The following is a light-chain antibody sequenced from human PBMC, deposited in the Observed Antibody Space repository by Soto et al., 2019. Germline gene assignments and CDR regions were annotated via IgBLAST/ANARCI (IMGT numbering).Light chain of an antibody. J-gene: IGLJ1*01. CDR2: NNN. CDR1: SSNIGAGFD. CDR3: QSYDSSLSIYV. Sequence: QAVVTQPPSVSGAPGQGVTISCTGTSSNIGAGFDVHWYQQLPETAPTLLIYNNNNRPSGVPDRFSVSKAGTSASLVITGLQAEDGADYYCQSYDSSLSIYVFGTGTKVTVL. V-gene: IGLV1-40*01.